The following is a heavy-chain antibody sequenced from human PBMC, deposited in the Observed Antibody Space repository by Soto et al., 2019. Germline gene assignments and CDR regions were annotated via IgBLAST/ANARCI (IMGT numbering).Heavy chain of an antibody. Sequence: PSETLSLTCTVSGVSISSYYWSWIRQPPGKGLEWIGSIFYTENTDYNPSLKSRVTISIDTSKKQFSLNLRSVTAADTAIYYCARVNRGAIDYWGQGTLVTV. CDR2: IFYTENT. V-gene: IGHV4-59*01. CDR1: GVSISSYY. J-gene: IGHJ4*02. CDR3: ARVNRGAIDY.